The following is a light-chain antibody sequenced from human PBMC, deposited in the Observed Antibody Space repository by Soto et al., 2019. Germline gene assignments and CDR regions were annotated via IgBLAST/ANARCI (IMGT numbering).Light chain of an antibody. Sequence: EIVLTQSPATLSLSPGERATLSCRASQSVSSNLAWYQQKPGQAPRLLIYGASTRATGIPARFSGSGSGTEFSLTIRGLRSEDFAVYYCQQYNNWPPLTFGGGTKVDTK. CDR1: QSVSSN. V-gene: IGKV3-15*01. J-gene: IGKJ4*01. CDR3: QQYNNWPPLT. CDR2: GAS.